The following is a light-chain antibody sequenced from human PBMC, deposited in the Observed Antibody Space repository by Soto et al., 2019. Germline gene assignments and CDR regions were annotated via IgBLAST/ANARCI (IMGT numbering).Light chain of an antibody. CDR1: GSNIGAGYN. CDR2: GNS. CDR3: ATWDSSLSAAV. Sequence: QSVLTQPSSVSGDPGQTVTISCTGSGSNIGAGYNVHWYQQLPGTAPKLLIHGNSNRPSGVPDRFSGSKSGTSATLGITGLQIGDEADYYCATWDSSLSAAVFGGGTKLTVL. V-gene: IGLV1-40*01. J-gene: IGLJ2*01.